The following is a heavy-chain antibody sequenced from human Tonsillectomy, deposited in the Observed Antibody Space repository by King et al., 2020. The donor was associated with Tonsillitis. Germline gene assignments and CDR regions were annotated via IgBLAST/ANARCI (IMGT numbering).Heavy chain of an antibody. J-gene: IGHJ4*02. CDR3: ARGRGGYCSGGSCYSLAVAVYYFDY. D-gene: IGHD2-15*01. CDR1: GGSFSGYY. V-gene: IGHV4-34*01. Sequence: VQLQQWGAGLLKPSETLSLTCAVYGGSFSGYYWSWIHQPPGKGLEWIGEINHSGSTNYNPSLKSRVTISVDTSKNQFSLKLSSVTAADTAVYYCARGRGGYCSGGSCYSLAVAVYYFDYWGQGTLVTVSS. CDR2: INHSGST.